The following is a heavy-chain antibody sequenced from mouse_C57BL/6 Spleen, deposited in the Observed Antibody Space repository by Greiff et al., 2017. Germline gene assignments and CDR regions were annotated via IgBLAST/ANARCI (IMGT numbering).Heavy chain of an antibody. CDR1: GFTFSSYA. Sequence: EVKVEESGGGLVKPGGSLKLSCAASGFTFSSYAMSWVRLTPEKRLEWVATISDGGSYTYYPDNVKGRFTISRDNAKNNLYLQMSHLKSEDTAMYYGARGGFPFDYWGQGTTLTVSS. V-gene: IGHV5-4*03. J-gene: IGHJ2*01. CDR2: ISDGGSYT. CDR3: ARGGFPFDY.